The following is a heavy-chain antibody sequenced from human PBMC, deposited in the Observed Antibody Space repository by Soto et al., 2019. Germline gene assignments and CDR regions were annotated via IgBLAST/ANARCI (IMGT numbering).Heavy chain of an antibody. CDR2: IRSKADSYAT. CDR3: TKGASYDFWSGHYYMDV. D-gene: IGHD3-3*01. V-gene: IGHV3-73*01. Sequence: GGSLRLSCAASGFTFSGSAMHWVRQASGKGLEWVGRIRSKADSYATAYAASVKGKFTSSRDDSKNTAYLQMNSLKTEDTAVYYCTKGASYDFWSGHYYMDVWGKGTTVTVSS. J-gene: IGHJ6*03. CDR1: GFTFSGSA.